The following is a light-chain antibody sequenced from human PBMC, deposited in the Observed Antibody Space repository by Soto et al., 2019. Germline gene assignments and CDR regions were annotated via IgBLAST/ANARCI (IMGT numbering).Light chain of an antibody. CDR1: QSISSS. J-gene: IGKJ5*01. V-gene: IGKV3-11*01. CDR3: QQRSSWIT. CDR2: DAS. Sequence: IVLTQSPTTLSLWPGETAVLSCRASQSISSSLSWYQQRPGQAPRLLIYDASSRAPGIPAMFSGSGSGTVFTPTISRLAPEDVALYYCQQRSSWITFGQGTRLEIE.